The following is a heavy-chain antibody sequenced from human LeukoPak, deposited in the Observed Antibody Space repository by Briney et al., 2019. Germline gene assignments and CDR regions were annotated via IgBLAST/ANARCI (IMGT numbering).Heavy chain of an antibody. Sequence: GGSLRLSCTASGFTFSSYEMNWVRQAPGKGLEWVSYISSGSSTVYYADSVKGRLTISRDNAKNSLYLQMNSLRVEDTAVYYCARCTTGRTFGSLREIKRSREIDYWGQGTLVTVSS. V-gene: IGHV3-48*03. CDR3: ARCTTGRTFGSLREIKRSREIDY. D-gene: IGHD1-1*01. CDR2: ISSGSSTV. CDR1: GFTFSSYE. J-gene: IGHJ4*02.